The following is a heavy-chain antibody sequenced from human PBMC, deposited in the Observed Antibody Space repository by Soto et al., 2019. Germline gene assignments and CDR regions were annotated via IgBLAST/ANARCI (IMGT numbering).Heavy chain of an antibody. CDR1: GYTFTSYA. V-gene: IGHV1-3*01. D-gene: IGHD2-15*01. CDR3: ARDLGWWPWDY. Sequence: QVQLVQSGAEVKKPGASVKVSCKASGYTFTSYAMHWVRQAPGQRLEWMGWINAGNGNTKYSQKFQGRVTITRDTSASTAYMELSSLRSEDTAVYYCARDLGWWPWDYWGQGTLVIVSS. CDR2: INAGNGNT. J-gene: IGHJ4*02.